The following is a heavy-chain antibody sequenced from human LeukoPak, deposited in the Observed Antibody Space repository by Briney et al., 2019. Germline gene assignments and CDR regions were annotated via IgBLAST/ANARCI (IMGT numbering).Heavy chain of an antibody. Sequence: SETLSLTCAVYGVSFSGYYWSWIRQPPGKGLEWIGEINHSGSTNYNPSLKSRVTISVDTSKNQFSLKLSSVTAADTAVYYCASLGSAYYGDYGYWGQGTLVTVSS. V-gene: IGHV4-34*01. CDR3: ASLGSAYYGDYGY. CDR2: INHSGST. D-gene: IGHD4-17*01. J-gene: IGHJ4*02. CDR1: GVSFSGYY.